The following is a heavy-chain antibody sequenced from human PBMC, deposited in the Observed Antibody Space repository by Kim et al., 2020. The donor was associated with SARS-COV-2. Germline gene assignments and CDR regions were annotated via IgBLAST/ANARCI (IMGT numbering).Heavy chain of an antibody. Sequence: SETLSLTCAVYGGSFSGYYWSWIRQPPGKGLEWIGEINHSGSTNYNPSLKSRVTISVDTSKNQFSLKLSSVTAADTAVYYCARGNMISHFYYYYYGMDVWGQGTTVTVSS. CDR2: INHSGST. V-gene: IGHV4-34*01. CDR1: GGSFSGYY. CDR3: ARGNMISHFYYYYYGMDV. J-gene: IGHJ6*02. D-gene: IGHD3-22*01.